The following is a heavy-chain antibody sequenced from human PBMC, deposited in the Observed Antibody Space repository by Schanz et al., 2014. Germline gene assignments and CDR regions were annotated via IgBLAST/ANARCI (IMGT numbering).Heavy chain of an antibody. V-gene: IGHV3-23*01. J-gene: IGHJ4*02. CDR3: AKDHPSSGWPAFDV. CDR2: ITRQGTT. CDR1: GFTVRTFA. Sequence: EVQLLESGGGLVRPGGSLRLSCAASGFTVRTFAMNWVRQAPGRGLEWVSGITRQGTTYYADFVKGRFSISRDLSSNTLYLQMNSLRADDSAIYYCAKDHPSSGWPAFDVWGQGTQVTVSS. D-gene: IGHD6-19*01.